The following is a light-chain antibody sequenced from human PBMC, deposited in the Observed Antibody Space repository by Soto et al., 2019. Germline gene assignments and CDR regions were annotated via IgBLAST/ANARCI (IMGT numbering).Light chain of an antibody. CDR2: GAS. J-gene: IGKJ2*01. CDR1: QSVSSN. CDR3: QHDNNWPPYT. V-gene: IGKV3-15*01. Sequence: EIVMTQSPATLSVSPGERATLSCRASQSVSSNLAWYQQKPGQAPRLLISGASTRATGIPARFSGSGSGTEFTLTVSNVQSEDFAVYYCQHDNNWPPYTFGQGTKLDIK.